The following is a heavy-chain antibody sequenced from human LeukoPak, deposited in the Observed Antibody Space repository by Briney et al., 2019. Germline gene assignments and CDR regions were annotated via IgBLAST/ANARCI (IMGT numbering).Heavy chain of an antibody. CDR3: ARVEDIVVVPAAMYLQH. D-gene: IGHD2-2*01. Sequence: GGSLRLSCAASGFTFDIYAMTWVRQAPGKGLEWVSAISGSGGSTYYADSVKGRFIISRDNSNNRLYLQMNSLRAEDTAIYYCARVEDIVVVPAAMYLQHWGQGTLATVSS. V-gene: IGHV3-23*01. CDR1: GFTFDIYA. J-gene: IGHJ1*01. CDR2: ISGSGGST.